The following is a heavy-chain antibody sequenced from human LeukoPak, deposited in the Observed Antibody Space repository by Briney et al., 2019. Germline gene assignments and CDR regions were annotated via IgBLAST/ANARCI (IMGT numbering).Heavy chain of an antibody. Sequence: SETLSLTCTVSGGSISTYYWSWIRQPPGKGLEWIGYIYYSGSTNYSPSLQSRVTISVDTSGNQFSLRLSSVTAADTAMYYCARSGTKTNGFDYWGQGTLVTVSS. D-gene: IGHD2-8*01. CDR2: IYYSGST. CDR3: ARSGTKTNGFDY. V-gene: IGHV4-59*01. CDR1: GGSISTYY. J-gene: IGHJ4*02.